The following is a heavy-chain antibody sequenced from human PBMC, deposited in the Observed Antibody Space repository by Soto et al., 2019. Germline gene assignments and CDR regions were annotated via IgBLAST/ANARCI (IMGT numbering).Heavy chain of an antibody. V-gene: IGHV3-33*01. CDR3: ARDRPSNQGWVATIEGVFDY. CDR1: GFTFSSYG. J-gene: IGHJ4*02. Sequence: GGSLRLSCVASGFTFSSYGMHWVRQAPGKGLEWVAVIWYDGSNKYYADSVKGRFTISRDNSKNTLYLQMNSLRAEDTAVYYCARDRPSNQGWVATIEGVFDYWGQGTLVTVSS. CDR2: IWYDGSNK. D-gene: IGHD5-12*01.